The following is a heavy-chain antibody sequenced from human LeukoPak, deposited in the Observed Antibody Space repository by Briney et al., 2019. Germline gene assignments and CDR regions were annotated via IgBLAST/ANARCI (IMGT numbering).Heavy chain of an antibody. V-gene: IGHV3-11*01. CDR1: GFNFSDYY. CDR3: AKASAMIVVVSKHFDY. CDR2: ISTSSNTI. D-gene: IGHD3-22*01. Sequence: PGGSLRLSCEASGFNFSDYYMSWIRQAPGKGLEWLSYISTSSNTIYYAESVKGRFTISRDNSKNTLYLQMNSLRAEDTAVYYCAKASAMIVVVSKHFDYWGQGTLVTVSS. J-gene: IGHJ4*02.